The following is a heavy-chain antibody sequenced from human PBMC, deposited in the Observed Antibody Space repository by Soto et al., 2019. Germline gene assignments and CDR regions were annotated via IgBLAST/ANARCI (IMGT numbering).Heavy chain of an antibody. CDR1: GGSISSYY. Sequence: PSETLSLTCTVSGGSISSYYWSWIRQPAGKGLEWIGRIYTSGSTNYNPSLKSRVTMSVDTSKNQFSLKLSSVTAADTAVYYCASSAPNTPSCSGGSCYSGTWFDPWGQGTLVTVYS. V-gene: IGHV4-4*07. CDR2: IYTSGST. D-gene: IGHD2-15*01. CDR3: ASSAPNTPSCSGGSCYSGTWFDP. J-gene: IGHJ5*02.